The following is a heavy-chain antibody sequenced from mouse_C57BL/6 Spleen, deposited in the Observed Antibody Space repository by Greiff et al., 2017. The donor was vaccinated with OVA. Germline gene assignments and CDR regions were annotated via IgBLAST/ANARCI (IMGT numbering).Heavy chain of an antibody. J-gene: IGHJ3*01. CDR3: TRDYYGSSYLFAY. Sequence: VQRVESGAELVRPGASVTLSCKASGYTFTDYEMHWVKQTPVHGLEWIGAIDPETGGTAYNQKFKGKAILTADKSSSTAYMELRSLTSEDSAVYYCTRDYYGSSYLFAYWGQGTLVTVSA. V-gene: IGHV1-15*01. CDR1: GYTFTDYE. D-gene: IGHD1-1*01. CDR2: IDPETGGT.